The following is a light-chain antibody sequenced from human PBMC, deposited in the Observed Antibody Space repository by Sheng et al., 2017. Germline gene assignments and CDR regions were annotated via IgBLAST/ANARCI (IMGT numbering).Light chain of an antibody. CDR2: WAS. J-gene: IGKJ2*01. V-gene: IGKV4-1*01. CDR1: QSVLYSSNNKNY. Sequence: DIVMTQSPDSLAVSLGERATINCKSSQSVLYSSNNKNYLAWYQQKPGQPPKLLIYWASTRESGVPDRFSGSGSGTDFTLTISSLQTEDVAIYYCQQFXSTPYTFGQGTKLEI. CDR3: QQFXSTPYT.